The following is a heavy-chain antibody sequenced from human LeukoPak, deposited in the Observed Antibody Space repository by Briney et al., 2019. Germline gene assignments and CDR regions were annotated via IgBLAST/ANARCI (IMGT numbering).Heavy chain of an antibody. J-gene: IGHJ6*03. CDR3: ARTYYYDSSGYFNYYYYMDV. D-gene: IGHD3-22*01. CDR1: GGSISNKY. V-gene: IGHV4-59*01. Sequence: SETLSLTCTVSGGSISNKYWSWIRQPPGKGLEWVGYIYYSGSTNYNPSLKSRVTISVDTSKNQFSLKLSSVTAADTAVYYCARTYYYDSSGYFNYYYYMDVWGKGTTVTISS. CDR2: IYYSGST.